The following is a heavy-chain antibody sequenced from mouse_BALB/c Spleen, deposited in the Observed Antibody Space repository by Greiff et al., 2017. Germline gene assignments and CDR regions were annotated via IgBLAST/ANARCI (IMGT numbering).Heavy chain of an antibody. V-gene: IGHV1S81*02. CDR2: INPSNGRT. Sequence: QVQLQQPGAELVKPGASVKLSCKASGYTFTSYWMHWVKQRPGQGLEWIGEINPSNGRTNYNEKFKSKATLTVDKSSSTAYMQLSSLTSEDSAVYYCARSGDYSAMDYWGQGTSVTVSS. J-gene: IGHJ4*01. CDR1: GYTFTSYW. D-gene: IGHD1-1*02. CDR3: ARSGDYSAMDY.